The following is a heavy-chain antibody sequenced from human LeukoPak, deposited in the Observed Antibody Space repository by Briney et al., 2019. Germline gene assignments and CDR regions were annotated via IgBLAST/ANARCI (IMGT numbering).Heavy chain of an antibody. J-gene: IGHJ5*02. CDR3: ARRPSYYDFSDYNWFDP. V-gene: IGHV4-34*01. Sequence: SETLSLTCAVYGGSFSGYYWSWIRQPPGKGLEWIGEINHSGSTNYNPSLKSRVTISVDTSKNQFSLKLSSVTAADTAVYYCARRPSYYDFSDYNWFDPWGQGTLVTVSS. CDR2: INHSGST. D-gene: IGHD3-3*01. CDR1: GGSFSGYY.